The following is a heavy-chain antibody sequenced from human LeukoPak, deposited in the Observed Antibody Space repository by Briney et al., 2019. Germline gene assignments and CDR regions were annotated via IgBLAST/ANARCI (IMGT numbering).Heavy chain of an antibody. V-gene: IGHV3-30*02. D-gene: IGHD3-3*01. J-gene: IGHJ6*03. CDR3: AKGDAGFWSADYYYMDV. Sequence: GGSLRLSCTASGFTFSSYGMHWVRQAPGKGLEWVAIIRYDGTNKYYADSVKGRFTISRDNSKNTLYLQMNSLRAEDTALYYCAKGDAGFWSADYYYMDVWGKGTTVTVSS. CDR2: IRYDGTNK. CDR1: GFTFSSYG.